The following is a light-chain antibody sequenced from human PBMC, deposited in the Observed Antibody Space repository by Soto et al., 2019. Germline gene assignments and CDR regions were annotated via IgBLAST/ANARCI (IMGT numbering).Light chain of an antibody. CDR3: SSYAGSNIL. Sequence: QSALTQPPSASGSPGQSATISCTGTSSDVGGYNYVSWYQQHPGKAPKLMIYEVTKRPSAVPDRFSGSKSGNTASLTVSGLQAEDEADYYCSSYAGSNILFGGGTKLTVL. J-gene: IGLJ2*01. V-gene: IGLV2-8*01. CDR2: EVT. CDR1: SSDVGGYNY.